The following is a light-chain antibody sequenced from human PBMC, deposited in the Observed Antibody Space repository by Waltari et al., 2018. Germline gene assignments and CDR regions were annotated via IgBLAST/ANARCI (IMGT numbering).Light chain of an antibody. J-gene: IGKJ2*01. CDR2: KIS. Sequence: DVVLTQSPLFLPVTLGQPASMSCRSSQSPAHSDGNTYLNWFHQRPGRSPRRLIYKISRREAGVPDRFSGRGSGTDFTLKISRVEAEDVGVYYCMQGSHWPRTFGQGTKLEI. V-gene: IGKV2-30*02. CDR1: QSPAHSDGNTY. CDR3: MQGSHWPRT.